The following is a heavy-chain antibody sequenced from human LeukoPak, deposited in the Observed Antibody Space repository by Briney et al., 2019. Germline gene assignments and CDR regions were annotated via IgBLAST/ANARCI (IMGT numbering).Heavy chain of an antibody. CDR1: GYTFTSYA. CDR3: ARDLRDDYGDYLRSMDV. J-gene: IGHJ6*02. CDR2: IIPIFGTA. Sequence: SVKVSCKASGYTFTSYAISWVRQAPGQGLEWMGGIIPIFGTANYAQKFQGRVTITADESTCTAYMELSSLRSEDTAVYYCARDLRDDYGDYLRSMDVWGQGTTVTVSS. D-gene: IGHD4-17*01. V-gene: IGHV1-69*13.